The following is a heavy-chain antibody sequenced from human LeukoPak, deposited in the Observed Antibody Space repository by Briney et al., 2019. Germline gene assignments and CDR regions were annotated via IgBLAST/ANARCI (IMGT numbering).Heavy chain of an antibody. V-gene: IGHV3-30*02. CDR2: IRYDGSNK. D-gene: IGHD2-15*01. CDR1: GFTFSSYG. J-gene: IGHJ4*02. CDR3: AEGYCSGNNCYAGGY. Sequence: GGSLRLSCAASGFTFSSYGMHWVRQAPGKGLEWVAFIRYDGSNKYYADSVKGRFTISRDNSKNTLYLQMNSLRAEDTAVYYCAEGYCSGNNCYAGGYWGQGTLVTVSS.